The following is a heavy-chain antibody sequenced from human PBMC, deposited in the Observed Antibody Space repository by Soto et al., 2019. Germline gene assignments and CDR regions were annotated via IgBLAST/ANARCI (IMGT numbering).Heavy chain of an antibody. Sequence: SETLSLTCAVSGGSISSSNWWSWVRQPPGKGLEWIGEIYHSGSTNYNPSLKSRVTISVDKSKNQFSLKLSSVTAADTAVYYCARQKSSISWYEGDHYYVMDVCGQGSTVTGSS. CDR3: ARQKSSISWYEGDHYYVMDV. D-gene: IGHD6-13*01. V-gene: IGHV4-4*02. CDR1: GGSISSSNW. J-gene: IGHJ6*02. CDR2: IYHSGST.